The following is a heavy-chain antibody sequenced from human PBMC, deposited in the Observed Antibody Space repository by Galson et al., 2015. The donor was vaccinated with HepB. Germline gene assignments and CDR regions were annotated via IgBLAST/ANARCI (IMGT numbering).Heavy chain of an antibody. CDR3: VSPPALKDYDILTGSHRHYGMDV. J-gene: IGHJ6*02. V-gene: IGHV3-64D*06. CDR2: ISSNGGST. D-gene: IGHD3-9*01. CDR1: GFTFSSYA. Sequence: SLRLSCAASGFTFSSYAMHWVRQAPGKGLEYVSAISSNGGSTYYADSVKGRFTISRDNSKNTLYLQMSSLRAEDTAVYYCVSPPALKDYDILTGSHRHYGMDVWGQGTTVTVSS.